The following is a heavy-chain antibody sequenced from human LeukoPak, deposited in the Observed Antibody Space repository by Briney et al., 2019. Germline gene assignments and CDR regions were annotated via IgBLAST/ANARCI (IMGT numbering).Heavy chain of an antibody. CDR3: ARDRSSGWGFDY. CDR2: IYSGGST. V-gene: IGHV3-53*01. Sequence: GGSLRLSCAASGFTFSSYAMSWVRQAPGKGLEWVSVIYSGGSTYYADSVKGRFTISRDNSKNTLYLQMNSLRAEDTAVYYCARDRSSGWGFDYWGQGTLVTVSS. CDR1: GFTFSSYA. J-gene: IGHJ4*02. D-gene: IGHD6-19*01.